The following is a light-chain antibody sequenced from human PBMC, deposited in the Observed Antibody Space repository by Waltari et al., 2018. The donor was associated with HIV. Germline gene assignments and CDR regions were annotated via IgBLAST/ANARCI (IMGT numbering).Light chain of an antibody. CDR2: SNN. J-gene: IGLJ2*01. V-gene: IGLV1-44*01. CDR1: SSNIGSNA. CDR3: AAWDYSLNGLL. Sequence: QSVLTQPPSASGTPGQRVTISCSGSSSNIGSNAVNWYRQLPGTAPKVLIYSNNQRPSGVPDRFSGSKSGTSASLAISGLQSEDDADYYCAAWDYSLNGLLFGGGTKLTVL.